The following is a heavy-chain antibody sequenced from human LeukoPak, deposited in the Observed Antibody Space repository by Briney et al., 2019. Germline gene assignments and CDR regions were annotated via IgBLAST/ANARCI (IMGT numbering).Heavy chain of an antibody. Sequence: SETLSLTCTVSGYSISSGYYWGWIRQPPGKGLEWIGSIYHSGSTYYNPSLKSRVTISVDTSKNQFSLKLSSVTAADTAVYYCAREITVSGYDSTYFDYWGQGTLVTVSS. V-gene: IGHV4-38-2*02. D-gene: IGHD5-12*01. CDR1: GYSISSGYY. CDR3: AREITVSGYDSTYFDY. J-gene: IGHJ4*02. CDR2: IYHSGST.